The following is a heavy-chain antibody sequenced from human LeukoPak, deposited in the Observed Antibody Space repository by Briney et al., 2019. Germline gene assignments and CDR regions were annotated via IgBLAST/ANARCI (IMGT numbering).Heavy chain of an antibody. V-gene: IGHV3-23*01. J-gene: IGHJ4*02. Sequence: GGSLRLSCAASGFTFSTFAMIWVRQPPGKGLEWVSSIFPSGGEIHYADSVRGRFTISRDNSKSTLSLQMNSLRADDTAIYYCANDLGWIQLNLGRGQGTLVTVSS. D-gene: IGHD5-18*01. CDR3: ANDLGWIQLNLG. CDR1: GFTFSTFA. CDR2: IFPSGGEI.